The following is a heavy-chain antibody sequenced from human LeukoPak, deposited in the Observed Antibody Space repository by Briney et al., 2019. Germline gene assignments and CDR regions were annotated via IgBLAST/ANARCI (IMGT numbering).Heavy chain of an antibody. CDR3: AKRPSDYGDYVTYFDY. CDR2: ISDDGRRK. D-gene: IGHD4-17*01. J-gene: IGHJ4*02. CDR1: GFSFISYG. Sequence: GGSLRLSCAASGFSFISYGMHWVRQAPGKGLEWVGVISDDGRRKDYADSVKGRFTISRDNSKDALYLQMNSLRAEDTAVYYCAKRPSDYGDYVTYFDYWGQGTLVTVSS. V-gene: IGHV3-30*18.